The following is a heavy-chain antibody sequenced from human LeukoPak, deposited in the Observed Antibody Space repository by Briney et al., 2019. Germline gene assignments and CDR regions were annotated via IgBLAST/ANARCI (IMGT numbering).Heavy chain of an antibody. Sequence: PSETLSLTCAVYGGSFSGYYWSWIRQPPGKGLEWIGYIYYSENTNYNPSLKSRVTISVDTSKNQFSLKLSSVTAADTAVYYCARSHKAMAGEGLFDYWGQGTLVTVSS. D-gene: IGHD5-18*01. CDR2: IYYSENT. CDR3: ARSHKAMAGEGLFDY. V-gene: IGHV4-59*01. CDR1: GGSFSGYY. J-gene: IGHJ4*02.